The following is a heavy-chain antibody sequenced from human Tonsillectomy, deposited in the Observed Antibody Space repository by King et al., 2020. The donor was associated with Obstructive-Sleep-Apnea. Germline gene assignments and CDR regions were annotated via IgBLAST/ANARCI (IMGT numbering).Heavy chain of an antibody. J-gene: IGHJ4*02. CDR2: IYYSGST. Sequence: LQLQESGPGLVKPSETLSLTCTVSGGAISSSDYYWGWIRQPPGKGLEWIGSIYYSGSTYYNPSHKSRVTISLDTSKNHFSLRLSSVTAADTAVYYCVREDYGDFECAYWGQGTLVTVSS. CDR3: VREDYGDFECAY. V-gene: IGHV4-39*07. CDR1: GGAISSSDYY. D-gene: IGHD4-17*01.